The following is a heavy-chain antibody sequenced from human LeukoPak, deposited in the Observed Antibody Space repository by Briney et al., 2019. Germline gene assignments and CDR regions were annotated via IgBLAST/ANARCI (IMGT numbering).Heavy chain of an antibody. V-gene: IGHV3-30*02. CDR2: IRDNGKNE. D-gene: IGHD1-1*01. J-gene: IGHJ4*02. Sequence: PGGSLRLSCAASEFTFRNYGMHWVRQAPGKGLEWVTYIRDNGKNEYYADFVKGRFTISRDNSKSTLYLQMNSLRPEDTAIYHCARDNRNWSFDYWGQGTLVTVSS. CDR3: ARDNRNWSFDY. CDR1: EFTFRNYG.